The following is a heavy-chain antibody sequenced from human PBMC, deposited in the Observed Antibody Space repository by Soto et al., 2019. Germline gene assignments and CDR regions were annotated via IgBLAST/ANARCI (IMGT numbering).Heavy chain of an antibody. CDR3: AREPNYFDY. CDR1: GYTFTNYG. CDR2: INTYNGNT. V-gene: IGHV1-18*01. Sequence: ASVKVSCKASGYTFTNYGISWVRQAPGQGLEWMGWINTYNGNTKYAQKLQGRVTMTTDTSTSTAYMELRSLRSDDTAVYYCAREPNYFDYWGQGTLVTVSS. J-gene: IGHJ4*02.